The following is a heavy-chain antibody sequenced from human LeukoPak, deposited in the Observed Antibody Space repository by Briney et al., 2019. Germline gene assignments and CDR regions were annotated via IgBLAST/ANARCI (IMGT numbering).Heavy chain of an antibody. Sequence: ASVKVSCKASGYTFTSYYMHWVRQAPGQGLEWMGIINPSGGSTSYAQNFQGRVTMTRDTAISTPSMELTRLTSDDTAVYYCARGWGRGNDAFDIWGQGTKVTVSS. CDR3: ARGWGRGNDAFDI. J-gene: IGHJ3*02. CDR2: INPSGGST. CDR1: GYTFTSYY. D-gene: IGHD3-10*01. V-gene: IGHV1-46*01.